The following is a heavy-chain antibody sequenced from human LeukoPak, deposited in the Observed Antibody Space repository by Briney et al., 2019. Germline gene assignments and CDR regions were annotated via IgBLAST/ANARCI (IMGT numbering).Heavy chain of an antibody. D-gene: IGHD3-22*01. CDR3: ARGGDYSSGYIDY. V-gene: IGHV3-21*01. J-gene: IGHJ4*02. Sequence: GGSLRLSCAASGFTFSSYSMNWVRQAPGKGLEWVSSVSSSSSYIYYADSVKGRFTISRDNAKNSLYLQMNSLRAEDTAVYYCARGGDYSSGYIDYWGQGTLVTVSS. CDR1: GFTFSSYS. CDR2: VSSSSSYI.